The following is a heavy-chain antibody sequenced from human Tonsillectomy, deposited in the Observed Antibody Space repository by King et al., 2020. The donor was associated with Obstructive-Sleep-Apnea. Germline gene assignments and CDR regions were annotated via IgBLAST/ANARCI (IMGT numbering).Heavy chain of an antibody. CDR1: GGSFSDYY. V-gene: IGHV4-34*01. Sequence: VQLQQWGAGLLKPSETLSLSCAVYGGSFSDYYWSWIRQPPGKGLEWIGEIYHSGSTNYNPSLKSRVTISVDMSKNQFFLKLTSVTAADTAVFYCARGSGAADVNWFDPWGQGALVTVSS. J-gene: IGHJ5*02. CDR3: ARGSGAADVNWFDP. D-gene: IGHD6-13*01. CDR2: IYHSGST.